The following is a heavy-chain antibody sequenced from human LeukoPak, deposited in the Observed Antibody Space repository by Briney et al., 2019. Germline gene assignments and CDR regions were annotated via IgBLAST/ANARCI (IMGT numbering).Heavy chain of an antibody. D-gene: IGHD3-22*01. CDR2: MNPKSGNK. Sequence: ASVKVSCKGSGYTFTSYEMNWVRQAGGQGREGMGWMNPKSGNKGYAQKFQGRVTMIRDTYISTAYMELSSLRSEDTAVYYCARMSYYDSSGDNWFGPWGQGTLVAVSS. V-gene: IGHV1-8*01. CDR1: GYTFTSYE. J-gene: IGHJ5*02. CDR3: ARMSYYDSSGDNWFGP.